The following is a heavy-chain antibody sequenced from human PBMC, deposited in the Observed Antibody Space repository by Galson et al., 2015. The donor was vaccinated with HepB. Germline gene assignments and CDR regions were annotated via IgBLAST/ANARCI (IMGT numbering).Heavy chain of an antibody. CDR2: IIVGSTSV. Sequence: SLRLSCAASGFTFSSYSMNWVRQAPGKGLEWVSSIIVGSTSVNYADSVKGRFTISRDNSKNTLYLQMNSLRAEDTAVYYCAKAWVVPPGLQLWLPFDYWGQGTLVTVSS. J-gene: IGHJ4*02. CDR3: AKAWVVPPGLQLWLPFDY. CDR1: GFTFSSYS. V-gene: IGHV3-21*04. D-gene: IGHD5-18*01.